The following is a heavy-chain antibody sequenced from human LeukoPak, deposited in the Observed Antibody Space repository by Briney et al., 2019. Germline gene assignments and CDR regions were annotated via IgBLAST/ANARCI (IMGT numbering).Heavy chain of an antibody. CDR2: ISSYGGST. J-gene: IGHJ3*02. D-gene: IGHD4-17*01. CDR1: GFTFSNYG. V-gene: IGHV3-64D*09. CDR3: VKVYGDYTNDAFDI. Sequence: GGSPRLSCSGPGFTFSNYGMHWVRHAPGKGLEYVSGISSYGGSTYYADSVKGRFTISRDNSRNTLYLQMSSLRAEDTAVYYCVKVYGDYTNDAFDIWGQGTTVTVSS.